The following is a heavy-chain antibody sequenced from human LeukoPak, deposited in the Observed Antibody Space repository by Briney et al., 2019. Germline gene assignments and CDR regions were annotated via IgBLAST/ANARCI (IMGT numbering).Heavy chain of an antibody. V-gene: IGHV1-2*02. CDR2: INPNSGGT. CDR3: ARDVETLLRYSGGTNWFDP. D-gene: IGHD3-9*01. Sequence: GASVKVSCKASGYTFTGYYMHWVRQAPGQGLEWMGWINPNSGGTNYAQKFQGRVTMTRDTSISTAYMELSRLRSDDTAVYYCARDVETLLRYSGGTNWFDPWGQGTLVTVSS. CDR1: GYTFTGYY. J-gene: IGHJ5*02.